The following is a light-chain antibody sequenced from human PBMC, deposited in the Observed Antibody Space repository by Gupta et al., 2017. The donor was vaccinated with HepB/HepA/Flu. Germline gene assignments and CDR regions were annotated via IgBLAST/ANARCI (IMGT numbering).Light chain of an antibody. CDR3: KQGSHSPCT. CDR2: KVS. Sequence: DEMTPSPRSLPVTLGQPASISCRSSQSLVYSDENTYWYWVQQRPGQSPRRLIYKVSNRDSGVPDRFSGSVSGTDFTLNISRVEAEDVGVYYCKQGSHSPCTFGQGTKVEIK. CDR1: QSLVYSDENTY. J-gene: IGKJ1*01. V-gene: IGKV2-30*01.